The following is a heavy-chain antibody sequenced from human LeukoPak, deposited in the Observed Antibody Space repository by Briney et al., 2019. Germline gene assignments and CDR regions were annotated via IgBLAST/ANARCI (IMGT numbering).Heavy chain of an antibody. J-gene: IGHJ4*02. CDR3: AREESIAARSGLVY. D-gene: IGHD6-6*01. V-gene: IGHV4-39*07. CDR1: GGSISSSSYY. CDR2: IYYSGST. Sequence: SETLSLTCTVSGGSISSSSYYWGWIRQPPGKGLEWIGSIYYSGSTYYNPSLKSRVTISVDTSKNQFSLKLSSVTAADAAVYYCAREESIAARSGLVYWGQGTLVTVSS.